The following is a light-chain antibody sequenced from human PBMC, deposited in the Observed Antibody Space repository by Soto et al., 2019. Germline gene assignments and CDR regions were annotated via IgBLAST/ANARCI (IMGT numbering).Light chain of an antibody. CDR1: SSNIGAGYD. CDR2: GNS. V-gene: IGLV1-40*01. J-gene: IGLJ2*01. Sequence: QSVLTQPPSVSGAPGQRVTISCTGSSSNIGAGYDVHWYQQLPGTAPKLLIYGNSNRPSGVPDRFSGSKSGTSASLAITGLQAEDEADYYCQSYDSSLSGSNVFGGGTSSPS. CDR3: QSYDSSLSGSNV.